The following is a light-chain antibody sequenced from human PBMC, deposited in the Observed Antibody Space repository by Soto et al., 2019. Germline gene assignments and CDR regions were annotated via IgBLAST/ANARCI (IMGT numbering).Light chain of an antibody. V-gene: IGLV2-14*03. J-gene: IGLJ1*01. CDR1: SSDVGGYNF. Sequence: QSALTQPASVSGSRGQSITISCTGTSSDVGGYNFVSWYQQYPGKAPKLTIYDVTHRPSGVSERFSGSKSGNTASLTISGLQAEDEADYYCSSYSSSNTLPDVFGSGTKVTVL. CDR3: SSYSSSNTLPDV. CDR2: DVT.